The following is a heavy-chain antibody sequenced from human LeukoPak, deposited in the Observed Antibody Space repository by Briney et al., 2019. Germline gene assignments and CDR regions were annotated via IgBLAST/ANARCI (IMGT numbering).Heavy chain of an antibody. Sequence: ASVKVSCKASGYTLTSYYMHWVRQAPGQGLEWMGWINPNSGGTNYAQKFQGRVTMTRDTSISTAYMELSRLRSDDTAVYYCARDDPRGWYYFDYWGQGTLVTVSS. V-gene: IGHV1-2*02. CDR2: INPNSGGT. D-gene: IGHD3-10*01. J-gene: IGHJ4*02. CDR3: ARDDPRGWYYFDY. CDR1: GYTLTSYY.